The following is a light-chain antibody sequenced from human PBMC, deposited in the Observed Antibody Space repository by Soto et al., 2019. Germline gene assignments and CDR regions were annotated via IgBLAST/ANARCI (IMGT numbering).Light chain of an antibody. Sequence: GDRVTITCRASQSVGISLAWYQQKPGKAPNLLIYKASSLESGVPSRFSGSGSGAEFTLTISSLQPDDFATYYCQQYSLYPWTFGQGTKVE. J-gene: IGKJ1*01. V-gene: IGKV1-5*03. CDR1: QSVGIS. CDR3: QQYSLYPWT. CDR2: KAS.